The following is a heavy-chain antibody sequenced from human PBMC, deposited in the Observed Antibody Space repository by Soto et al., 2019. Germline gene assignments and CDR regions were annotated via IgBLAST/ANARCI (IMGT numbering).Heavy chain of an antibody. CDR3: ARERPSELVDLDD. D-gene: IGHD3-9*01. V-gene: IGHV3-7*01. CDR2: INEAGRET. J-gene: IGHJ4*02. CDR1: GFTFSKYC. Sequence: EVQLVESGGGLVQPGGSLRLSCAASGFTFSKYCMSWVRQAPGKGLEWLANINEAGRETNYVDSVKCRFTISRDNAKNSQYLQINSLRAEDTAVFYCARERPSELVDLDDWGQGTLVTVSS.